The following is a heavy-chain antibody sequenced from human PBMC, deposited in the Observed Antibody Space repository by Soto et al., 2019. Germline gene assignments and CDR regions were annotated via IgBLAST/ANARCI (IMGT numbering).Heavy chain of an antibody. D-gene: IGHD2-15*01. CDR3: ARGEGYCSGGNCFYFDY. CDR2: IHYSGGT. CDR1: GVSISSGGYY. J-gene: IGHJ4*02. Sequence: PSETLSLTCTVSGVSISSGGYYWSWIRQHPGKGPEWIGYIHYSGGTHYNPSLKSRVTISVDTSKNQLSLKLGSVTAADTAVYYCARGEGYCSGGNCFYFDYWGQGTVVTVSS. V-gene: IGHV4-31*03.